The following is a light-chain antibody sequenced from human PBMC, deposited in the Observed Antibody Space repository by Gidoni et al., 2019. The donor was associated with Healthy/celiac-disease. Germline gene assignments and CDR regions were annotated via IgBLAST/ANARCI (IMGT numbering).Light chain of an antibody. J-gene: IGKJ2*01. CDR2: AAS. V-gene: IGKV1-39*01. CDR3: QQSYSTPPYT. Sequence: DSQVTQSPSSLSASVGDRVTIPCRASQSISSYLNWYQQKPVKAPKLLIYAASSLQSSVPSRFSGSGSGTDFTLTISSLQPEEFATYYCQQSYSTPPYTFGQGTKLEIK. CDR1: QSISSY.